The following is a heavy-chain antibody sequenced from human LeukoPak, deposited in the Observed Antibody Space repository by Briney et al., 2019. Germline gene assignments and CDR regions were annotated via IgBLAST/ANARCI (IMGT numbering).Heavy chain of an antibody. CDR3: ARDGGLGMNFDY. Sequence: SETLSLTCTVSGGSISSYYWSWIRQPPGKGLEWIGYIYYSGSTNYNPSLKSRVTISVDTSKNQFSLKLSSVTAADTAVYYCARDGGLGMNFDYWGQGTLVTVSS. D-gene: IGHD7-27*01. V-gene: IGHV4-59*12. J-gene: IGHJ4*02. CDR2: IYYSGST. CDR1: GGSISSYY.